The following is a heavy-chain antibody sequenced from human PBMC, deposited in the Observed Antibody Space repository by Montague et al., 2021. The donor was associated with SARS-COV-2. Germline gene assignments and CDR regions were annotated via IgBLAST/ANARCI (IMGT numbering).Heavy chain of an antibody. J-gene: IGHJ4*02. V-gene: IGHV4-34*01. CDR3: VVFDYDVLTGYIPL. CDR1: GDSFSSHS. D-gene: IGHD3-9*01. CDR2: ITHSGTI. Sequence: SETLSLTCEIYGDSFSSHSWSWVRQAPGKGLEWTGEITHSGTIKYNPSLGGRVTVSLDPSKNRFSLKINSVTAADTALYYCVVFDYDVLTGYIPLWGQGSPITVSS.